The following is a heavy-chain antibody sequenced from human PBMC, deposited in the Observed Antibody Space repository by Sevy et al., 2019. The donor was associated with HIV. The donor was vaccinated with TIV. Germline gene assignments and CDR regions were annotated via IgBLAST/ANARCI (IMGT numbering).Heavy chain of an antibody. Sequence: ASVKVSCKASGYTFTSYDIKWVRQATGQGLEWMGWMNPNSGNTGYAQKFQGRVTMTRNTSISTAYMELSSLRSEDTAVYYCASSTLNYDSSGYYTTSYYYYGMDVWGQGTTVTVSS. V-gene: IGHV1-8*01. CDR1: GYTFTSYD. D-gene: IGHD3-22*01. CDR2: MNPNSGNT. CDR3: ASSTLNYDSSGYYTTSYYYYGMDV. J-gene: IGHJ6*02.